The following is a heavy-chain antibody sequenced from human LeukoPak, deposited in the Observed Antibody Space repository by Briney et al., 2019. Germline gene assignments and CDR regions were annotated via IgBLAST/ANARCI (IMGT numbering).Heavy chain of an antibody. CDR1: GFSFADYG. Sequence: GGALRLSCAASGFSFADYGMSWVRQALGEGREWGSGINWNGGRTGYVDSVKGRCTISRDNAKNSLYLQMNSLRAEETALYYCARDQGGTGSWYEGEGYWGQGTLVTVSS. V-gene: IGHV3-20*04. D-gene: IGHD6-13*01. J-gene: IGHJ4*02. CDR3: ARDQGGTGSWYEGEGY. CDR2: INWNGGRT.